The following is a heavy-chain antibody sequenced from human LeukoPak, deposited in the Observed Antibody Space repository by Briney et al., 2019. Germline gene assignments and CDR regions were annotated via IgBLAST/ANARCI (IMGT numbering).Heavy chain of an antibody. CDR1: GFTFSNAW. Sequence: GGSLRLSCAASGFTFSNAWMSWVRQAPGKGLEWVGRIKSKTDGGTTDYAAPVKGRFTISRDDSKNTLYLQMNSLKTEDTAVYYCTTGGEVLRYFDWFRWFDPWGQGTLVTVSS. CDR2: IKSKTDGGTT. V-gene: IGHV3-15*01. CDR3: TTGGEVLRYFDWFRWFDP. D-gene: IGHD3-9*01. J-gene: IGHJ5*02.